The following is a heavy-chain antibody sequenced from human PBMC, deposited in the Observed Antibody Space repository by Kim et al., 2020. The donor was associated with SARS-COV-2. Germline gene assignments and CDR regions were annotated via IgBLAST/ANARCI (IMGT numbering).Heavy chain of an antibody. CDR2: VSSSGDTT. CDR3: ARALWGGSYSRFDN. D-gene: IGHD1-26*01. V-gene: IGHV3-11*01. CDR1: RFTLSDYS. Sequence: GGSLRLSCAASRFTLSDYSMSWIRQAPGKGLEWVALVSSSGDTTYYADSMEGRFTISRDNARNSLYLQINSLRAEDTAVYYCARALWGGSYSRFDNWGQGTRVTVSS. J-gene: IGHJ4*02.